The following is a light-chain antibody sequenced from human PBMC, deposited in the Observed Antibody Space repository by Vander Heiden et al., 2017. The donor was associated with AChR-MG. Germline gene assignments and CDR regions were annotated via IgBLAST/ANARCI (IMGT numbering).Light chain of an antibody. J-gene: IGLJ2*01. Sequence: QSALTQPASVSGSPGQPITISCTGTSSDVGGYNYVSWYQQHPGKAPKLMIYDVSNRPSGVSNRFSGSKSGNTASLTISGLQAEDEADYYCSSSTSSSTVVFGGGTKLTVL. V-gene: IGLV2-14*03. CDR1: SSDVGGYNY. CDR3: SSSTSSSTVV. CDR2: DVS.